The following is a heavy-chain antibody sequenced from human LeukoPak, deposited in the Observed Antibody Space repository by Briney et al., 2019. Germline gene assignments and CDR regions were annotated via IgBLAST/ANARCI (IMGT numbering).Heavy chain of an antibody. CDR1: GFTFSSYA. Sequence: PGGSLRLSCAASGFTFSSYAMSWDRQAPGKGLEWVAVISYDGGNEYYADSVKGRFTISRDNSKNTLYLQMNSLRAEDTAVYYCAKDHGSGSYYNADAFDIWGQGAMVIVSS. D-gene: IGHD3-10*01. CDR3: AKDHGSGSYYNADAFDI. CDR2: ISYDGGNE. J-gene: IGHJ3*02. V-gene: IGHV3-30*18.